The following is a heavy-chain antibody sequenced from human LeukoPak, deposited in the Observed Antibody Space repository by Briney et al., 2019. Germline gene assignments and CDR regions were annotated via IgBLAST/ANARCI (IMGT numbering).Heavy chain of an antibody. CDR1: GGSISSYY. J-gene: IGHJ4*02. D-gene: IGHD3-22*01. V-gene: IGHV4-59*08. Sequence: SETLSLTCTVSGGSISSYYWSWIRQPPGKGLEWIGYIYYSGSTNYNPSLKSRVNISVDTSKSQFSLKLSSVTAADTAVYYCARHYRNYYDSIDYWGQGTLVTVSS. CDR2: IYYSGST. CDR3: ARHYRNYYDSIDY.